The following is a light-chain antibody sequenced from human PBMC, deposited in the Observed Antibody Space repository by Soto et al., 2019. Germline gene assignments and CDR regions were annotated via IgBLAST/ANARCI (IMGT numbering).Light chain of an antibody. J-gene: IGKJ2*01. Sequence: EIVMTQSPLSLPVTPGEPASISCKSSQSLLRSNGENCLDWYLQRPGQSPQLLIHLGSSRASGVPDRFSGSGSGRDFTLTISSLQAEDVAVYYCQQYYSPPRYTFGQGTRLEIK. CDR2: LGS. CDR3: QQYYSPPRYT. CDR1: QSLLRSNGENC. V-gene: IGKV2-28*01.